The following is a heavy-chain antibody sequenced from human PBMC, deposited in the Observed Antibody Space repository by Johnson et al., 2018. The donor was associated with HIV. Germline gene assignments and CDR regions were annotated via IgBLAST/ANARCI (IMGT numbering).Heavy chain of an antibody. CDR2: IKQDGSEK. Sequence: MLLVESGGGLVQPGGSLRLSCVVSGFPFSSFWMHWVRQAPGKGLEWVANIKQDGSEKYYADSVKGRFTISRDNSKNTLYLQMNSLRAEDTAVYYCARGGYLDAFDIWGQGTMVTASS. CDR1: GFPFSSFW. J-gene: IGHJ3*02. CDR3: ARGGYLDAFDI. D-gene: IGHD6-13*01. V-gene: IGHV3-7*01.